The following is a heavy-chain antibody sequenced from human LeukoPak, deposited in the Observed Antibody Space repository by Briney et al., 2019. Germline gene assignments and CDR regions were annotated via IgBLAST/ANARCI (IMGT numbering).Heavy chain of an antibody. CDR2: ISAYNGNT. V-gene: IGHV1-18*04. D-gene: IGHD6-19*01. CDR3: ARVPDSSGLDY. Sequence: ASVKVSCKASGYTFTGYYMHWVRQAPGQGLEWMGWISAYNGNTNYAQKLQGRVTMTTDTSTSTAYMELRSLRSDDTAVYYCARVPDSSGLDYWGQGTLVTVSS. J-gene: IGHJ4*02. CDR1: GYTFTGYY.